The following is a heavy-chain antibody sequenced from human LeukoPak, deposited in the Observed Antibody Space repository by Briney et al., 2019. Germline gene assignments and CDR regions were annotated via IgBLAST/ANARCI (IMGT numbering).Heavy chain of an antibody. CDR1: GFTFSSYW. Sequence: GGSLRLSCAASGFTFSSYWMSWVRQAPGKGLEWVANIKQDGSEKYYVDSVKGRFTISRDNSNNTLYLQMNSLRAEDTALYFCAKDRIIVIPGPYSWLDSWGQGALVTVSS. CDR2: IKQDGSEK. J-gene: IGHJ5*01. D-gene: IGHD1-26*01. V-gene: IGHV3-7*03. CDR3: AKDRIIVIPGPYSWLDS.